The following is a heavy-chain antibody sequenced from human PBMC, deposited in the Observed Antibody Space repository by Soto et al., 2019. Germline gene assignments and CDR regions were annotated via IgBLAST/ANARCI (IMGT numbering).Heavy chain of an antibody. J-gene: IGHJ4*02. CDR1: GGSFSGYC. CDR2: INHSGST. V-gene: IGHV4-34*01. CDR3: ARRGHGFDY. Sequence: SETLSLTCAVYGGSFSGYCWSWVRQPPGKGLEWIGEINHSGSTNYNPSLKRRVTISVDTSKNHVSLKLSSVTAADTAVYDCARRGHGFDYWGQGTLVTVSS. D-gene: IGHD3-10*01.